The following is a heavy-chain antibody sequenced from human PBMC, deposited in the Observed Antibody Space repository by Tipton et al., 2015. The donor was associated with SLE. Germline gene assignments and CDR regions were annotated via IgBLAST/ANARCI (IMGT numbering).Heavy chain of an antibody. V-gene: IGHV1-18*01. CDR3: ARYSGSYYAYYYYFYMDV. CDR2: ISAYNGNT. J-gene: IGHJ6*03. CDR1: GYTFTNYG. D-gene: IGHD1-26*01. Sequence: QLVQSGVEVKKPGASVKVSCKGSGYTFTNYGINWVRQAPGQGLEWMGWISAYNGNTSYAQKLQGRVTMTTDTSTSTAYMELRSLRSDDTAVYYCARYSGSYYAYYYYFYMDVWGKGTTVTVSS.